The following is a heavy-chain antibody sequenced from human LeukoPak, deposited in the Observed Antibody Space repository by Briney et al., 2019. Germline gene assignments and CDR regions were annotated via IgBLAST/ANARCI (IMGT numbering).Heavy chain of an antibody. CDR2: ISSSSSYI. D-gene: IGHD3-22*01. Sequence: GGSLRLSCTVSGFTLSSYEMTWFRQAPGKGLEWVSSISSSSSYIYYADSVKGRFTISRDNAKNSLYLQMNSLRAEDTAVYYCARNLITMIVVVDAFDIWGQGTMVTVSS. CDR3: ARNLITMIVVVDAFDI. CDR1: GFTLSSYE. V-gene: IGHV3-21*01. J-gene: IGHJ3*02.